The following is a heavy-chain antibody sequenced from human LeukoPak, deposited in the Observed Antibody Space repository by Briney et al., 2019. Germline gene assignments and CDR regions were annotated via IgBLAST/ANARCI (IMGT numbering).Heavy chain of an antibody. CDR2: ISGGGDT. J-gene: IGHJ6*02. Sequence: GGSQRLSCAASGFTFSSYAMSWVRQAPGKGLEWVSIISGGGDTFYAGSVKGRFTISRDTSKNTLYLQMNSLRAEDTAVYYCAGRGSGYYHGMNVWGQGTTVTVSS. CDR3: AGRGSGYYHGMNV. V-gene: IGHV3-66*01. CDR1: GFTFSSYA. D-gene: IGHD3-10*01.